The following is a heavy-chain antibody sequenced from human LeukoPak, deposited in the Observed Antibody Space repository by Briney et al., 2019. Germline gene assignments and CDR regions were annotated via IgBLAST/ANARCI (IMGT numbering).Heavy chain of an antibody. Sequence: SQTLSLTCAISGDSVSSNTAAWNWIRQSPSRGLEWLGRTYYRSTWLYDYALSLKSRININPDTSKNQFSLHLNSVTPEDTAVYYCVRDGDGGLDYFDYWGRGTLVTVSS. D-gene: IGHD3-10*01. CDR1: GDSVSSNTAA. J-gene: IGHJ4*02. CDR2: TYYRSTWLY. CDR3: VRDGDGGLDYFDY. V-gene: IGHV6-1*01.